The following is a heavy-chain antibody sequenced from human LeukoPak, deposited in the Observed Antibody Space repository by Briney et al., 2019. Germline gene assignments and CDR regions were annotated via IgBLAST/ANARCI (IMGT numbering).Heavy chain of an antibody. J-gene: IGHJ5*02. CDR1: GGSISTTNYY. CDR2: IYSSGNT. Sequence: SETLSLTCTVSGGSISTTNYYWGWIRQPPGRDLEWIGSIYSSGNTYYNPTLESRVTISVDTSKNQLSLKLTSATAADTSVYYCARHSGLRSPFDPWGQGTLVTVSS. V-gene: IGHV4-39*01. D-gene: IGHD3-3*01. CDR3: ARHSGLRSPFDP.